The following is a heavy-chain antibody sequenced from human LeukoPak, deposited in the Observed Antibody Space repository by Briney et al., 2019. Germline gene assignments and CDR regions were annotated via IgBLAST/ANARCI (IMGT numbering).Heavy chain of an antibody. CDR2: INPSGGST. J-gene: IGHJ4*02. D-gene: IGHD3-22*01. CDR3: ARNYYDSSGYYSGLDY. Sequence: ASVKVSCKASGYTFTGYYMHWVRQAPGQGLEWMGIINPSGGSTSCAQKFQGRVTMTRDTSTSTVYMELSSLRSEDTAVYYCARNYYDSSGYYSGLDYWGQGTLVTVSS. CDR1: GYTFTGYY. V-gene: IGHV1-46*01.